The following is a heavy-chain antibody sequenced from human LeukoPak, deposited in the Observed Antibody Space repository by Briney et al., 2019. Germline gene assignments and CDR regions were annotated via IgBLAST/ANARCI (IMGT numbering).Heavy chain of an antibody. Sequence: GGSLRLSCAASGFTFSSYAMNWVRQAPGKGLEWVSVVSTSGGTTYYADSVKGRFTISRDNSKNTLYLQMNSLRAEDTAVYYCAKDVDIVATIPDYWGQGTLVTVSS. CDR3: AKDVDIVATIPDY. J-gene: IGHJ4*02. D-gene: IGHD5-12*01. V-gene: IGHV3-23*01. CDR2: VSTSGGTT. CDR1: GFTFSSYA.